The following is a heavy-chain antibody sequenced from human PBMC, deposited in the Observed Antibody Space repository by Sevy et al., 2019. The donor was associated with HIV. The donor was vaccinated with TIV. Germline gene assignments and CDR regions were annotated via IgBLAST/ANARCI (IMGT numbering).Heavy chain of an antibody. CDR2: ISHDGINE. J-gene: IGHJ6*02. D-gene: IGHD1-26*01. CDR1: GFSFSYYG. V-gene: IGHV3-30*18. CDR3: ANAYSGSYSHSYLYALDV. Sequence: GGSLRLSCIGSGFSFSYYGIHWVRQSPGKGLDWVALISHDGINEYYADSVKGRFTISRDNSKNTVYLEMNSLRNADTAIYFCANAYSGSYSHSYLYALDVWGQRTTVTVSS.